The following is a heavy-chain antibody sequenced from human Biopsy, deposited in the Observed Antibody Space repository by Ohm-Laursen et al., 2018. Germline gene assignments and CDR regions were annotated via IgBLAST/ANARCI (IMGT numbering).Heavy chain of an antibody. CDR1: GFTFSNYG. D-gene: IGHD4-11*01. Sequence: SLRLSCTASGFTFSNYGMHWVRQAPGKGLEWLAVLWVNGSNKYYGDSVQGRFTIFRDNSKNTVYLQMNSLRAEDTAIYYCARDSTINTVTTADYWGQGAPVTVSS. J-gene: IGHJ4*02. V-gene: IGHV3-33*01. CDR3: ARDSTINTVTTADY. CDR2: LWVNGSNK.